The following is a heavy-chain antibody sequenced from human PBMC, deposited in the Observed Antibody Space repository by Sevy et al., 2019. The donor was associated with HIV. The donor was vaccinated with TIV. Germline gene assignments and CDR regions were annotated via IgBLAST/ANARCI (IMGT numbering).Heavy chain of an antibody. D-gene: IGHD3-16*01. CDR1: GFTFNRSP. J-gene: IGHJ6*02. CDR2: MSYNGNKK. CDR3: AGEGVLFEGVIVSYGMDV. Sequence: GGSLRLSCAASGFTFNRSPMHWVRQAPGKGLEWVAVMSYNGNKKYNGDSVKGRFPISRDDSKTTLYLQMNSLRPEDTAVYYCAGEGVLFEGVIVSYGMDVWGQGTTVTVSS. V-gene: IGHV3-30*04.